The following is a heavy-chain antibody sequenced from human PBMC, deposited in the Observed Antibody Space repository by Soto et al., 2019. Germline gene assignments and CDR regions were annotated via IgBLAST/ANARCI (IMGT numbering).Heavy chain of an antibody. CDR2: INPKSGGT. J-gene: IGHJ4*02. CDR3: ARDLAKGGVSAGFDY. V-gene: IGHV1-2*02. CDR1: GDTFTANY. D-gene: IGHD2-8*01. Sequence: QVQLLQSGAEVKKPGASVKVSCKASGDTFTANYIHWVRQAPGQGFEWMGWINPKSGGTKYPQKFQGSVTMTRDTSLSTVYMTLTRRTSDDTAVYYCARDLAKGGVSAGFDYWGQGTLVTVSS.